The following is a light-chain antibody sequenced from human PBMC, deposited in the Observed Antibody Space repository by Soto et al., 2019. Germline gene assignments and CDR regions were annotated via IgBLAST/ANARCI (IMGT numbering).Light chain of an antibody. CDR1: PSVSSTY. CDR2: DAS. CDR3: HQYASSPWT. J-gene: IGKJ1*01. V-gene: IGKV3-20*01. Sequence: EIVLTQSPGTLSLSPGERATLSCRASPSVSSTYLAWYQQKPCQAPRLLIYDASTRAAGIPDRFSGSGSGTDFTLTISRLEAEDFAVYYCHQYASSPWTFGQGAKVEIK.